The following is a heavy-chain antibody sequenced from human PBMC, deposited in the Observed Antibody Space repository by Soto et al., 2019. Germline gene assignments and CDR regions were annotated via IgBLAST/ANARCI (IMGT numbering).Heavy chain of an antibody. D-gene: IGHD3-16*01. CDR2: IKSDGSST. J-gene: IGHJ4*02. V-gene: IGHV3-74*01. Sequence: PGGSLRLSCAASGFTFSSYWMHWVRQAPGKGLVWVSRIKSDGSSTSYADSVKGRFPISRDNAKNTLYLRMNSLRAEATAVYYCTRGSQSPFGALKGQNYWGQGTQVTAPQ. CDR3: TRGSQSPFGALKGQNY. CDR1: GFTFSSYW.